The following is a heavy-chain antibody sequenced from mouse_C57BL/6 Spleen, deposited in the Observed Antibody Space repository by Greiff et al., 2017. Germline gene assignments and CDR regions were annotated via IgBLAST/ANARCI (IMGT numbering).Heavy chain of an antibody. CDR3: ARGDYEAY. D-gene: IGHD2-4*01. CDR2: ISYDGSN. Sequence: EVQLKESGPGLVKPSQSLSLTCSVTGYSITSGYYWNWIRQFPGNKLEWMGYISYDGSNNYNPSLKNRISITRDTSKNQFFLKLNSVTTEDTATYYCARGDYEAYWGQGTLVTVSA. CDR1: GYSITSGYY. V-gene: IGHV3-6*01. J-gene: IGHJ3*01.